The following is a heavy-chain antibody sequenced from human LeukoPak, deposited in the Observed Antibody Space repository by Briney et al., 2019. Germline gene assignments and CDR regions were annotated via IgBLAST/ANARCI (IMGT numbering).Heavy chain of an antibody. Sequence: PSETLSLTCTVSGGSISSSSYYWGWIRQPPGKGLEWIGSIYYSGNTCYNSSLKSRVTISVDASKNQFSLKLSSVTAADTAVYYCARRSWYYWFDPWGQGTLVTVSS. CDR3: ARRSWYYWFDP. V-gene: IGHV4-39*01. D-gene: IGHD6-13*01. J-gene: IGHJ5*02. CDR2: IYYSGNT. CDR1: GGSISSSSYY.